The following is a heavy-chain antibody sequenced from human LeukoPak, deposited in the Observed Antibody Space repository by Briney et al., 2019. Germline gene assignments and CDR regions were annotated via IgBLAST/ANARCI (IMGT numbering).Heavy chain of an antibody. J-gene: IGHJ5*02. D-gene: IGHD2-15*01. CDR3: ARERRSYGVVVAATGLDP. CDR1: GFTFSGYA. Sequence: GGSLRLSCAASGFTFSGYAMHWVRQAPGKGLEWVAVISYDGSNKYYADSVKGRFTISRDNSKNTLYLQMNSLRAEDTAVYYCARERRSYGVVVAATGLDPWGQGTLVTVSS. CDR2: ISYDGSNK. V-gene: IGHV3-30*04.